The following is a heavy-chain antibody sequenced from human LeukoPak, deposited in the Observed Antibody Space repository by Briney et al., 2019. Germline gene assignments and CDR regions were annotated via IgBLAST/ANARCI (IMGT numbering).Heavy chain of an antibody. D-gene: IGHD6-19*01. Sequence: GRSLRLSCAASGFTFDDYAMHWVRQAPGKGLEWVSGISWNSNRIGYADSVKGRFTISRDNAKNSLYLQMNSLRPEDTALYYCAKDSGRNYYYGMDVWGQGTTVTVSS. CDR1: GFTFDDYA. V-gene: IGHV3-9*01. CDR2: ISWNSNRI. J-gene: IGHJ6*02. CDR3: AKDSGRNYYYGMDV.